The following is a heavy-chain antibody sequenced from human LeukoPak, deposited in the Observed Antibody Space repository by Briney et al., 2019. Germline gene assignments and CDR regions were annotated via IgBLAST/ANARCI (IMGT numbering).Heavy chain of an antibody. CDR2: ISHSGST. J-gene: IGHJ4*02. CDR3: AREMYMDPWSG. D-gene: IGHD1-1*01. V-gene: IGHV4-59*12. Sequence: SETLSLTCTVSGGFISRDSWSWIRQPPGKGLEWIGYISHSGSTDYKPSLESRVTISVDTSKNQFSLKLNSVTAADTAVYYCAREMYMDPWSGWGQETLVTVSS. CDR1: GGFISRDS.